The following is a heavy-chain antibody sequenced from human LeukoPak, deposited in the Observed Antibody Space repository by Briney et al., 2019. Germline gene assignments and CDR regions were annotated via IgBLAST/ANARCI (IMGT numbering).Heavy chain of an antibody. D-gene: IGHD1-26*01. CDR1: GFTFGAYA. CDR3: AKDYSGSYYGGDY. V-gene: IGHV3-43*02. CDR2: ISGDGGST. Sequence: PGGSLRLSCADSGFTFGAYAMHWVRQAPGKGLEWVSLISGDGGSTYYADSVKGRFTISRHNSKNSLYLQMNSLRTEDIALYYCAKDYSGSYYGGDYWGQGTLVTVSS. J-gene: IGHJ4*02.